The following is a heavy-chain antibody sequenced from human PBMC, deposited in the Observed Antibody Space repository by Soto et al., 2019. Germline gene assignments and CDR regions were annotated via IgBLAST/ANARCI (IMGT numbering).Heavy chain of an antibody. V-gene: IGHV4-30-4*01. CDR1: GGSISSGDYY. J-gene: IGHJ4*02. D-gene: IGHD3-22*01. Sequence: QVQLQESGPGLVKPSQTLSLTCTVSGGSISSGDYYWSWIRQPPGKGLEWIGYIYYSGSTYYNPSLKSRVTISVDTSKNQFSLKLSSVTATDTAVYYGARDLRSRSSGSYYFDYWGQGTLVTVSS. CDR3: ARDLRSRSSGSYYFDY. CDR2: IYYSGST.